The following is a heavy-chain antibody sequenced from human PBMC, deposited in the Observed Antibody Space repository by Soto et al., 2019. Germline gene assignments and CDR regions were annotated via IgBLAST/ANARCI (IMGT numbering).Heavy chain of an antibody. J-gene: IGHJ4*02. CDR1: GASISYGGYS. D-gene: IGHD5-12*01. CDR3: ARGGGYDSFDY. V-gene: IGHV4-30-2*06. Sequence: SETLSLTCTVSGASISYGGYSWSWIRQSPGKGLEWIGYINHLETTFYNPSFESRLTLSIDRTKNQFSLKLNSMTAADRAVYYCARGGGYDSFDYWGQGILVTVSS. CDR2: INHLETT.